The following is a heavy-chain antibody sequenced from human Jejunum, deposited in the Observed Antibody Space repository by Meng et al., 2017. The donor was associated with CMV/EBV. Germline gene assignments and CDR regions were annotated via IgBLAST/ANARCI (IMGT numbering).Heavy chain of an antibody. CDR2: ISSNDTTI. V-gene: IGHV3-11*01. D-gene: IGHD1-26*01. CDR3: ARAARGGATSAQYFQY. CDR1: FIFSDYN. J-gene: IGHJ1*01. Sequence: FIFSDYNMSWIRQAPGKGLEWVSYISSNDTTIYYADSVKGRFTISRDNAKNSLSLQMNSLRAEDTAVYYCARAARGGATSAQYFQYWGQGTLATVSS.